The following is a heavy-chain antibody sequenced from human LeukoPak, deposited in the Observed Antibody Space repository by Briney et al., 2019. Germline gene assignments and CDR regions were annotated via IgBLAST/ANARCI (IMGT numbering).Heavy chain of an antibody. CDR1: GYMFTNYY. V-gene: IGHV1-46*01. Sequence: GASVKVSCKASGYMFTNYYIHWVRQAPGQGLEWMGLINPGGGNTNYAQNFQGRVTMTRDTSISTAYMELSRLRSDDTAVYYCASGDYGDPPLNYWGQGTLVTVSS. J-gene: IGHJ4*02. CDR2: INPGGGNT. D-gene: IGHD4/OR15-4a*01. CDR3: ASGDYGDPPLNY.